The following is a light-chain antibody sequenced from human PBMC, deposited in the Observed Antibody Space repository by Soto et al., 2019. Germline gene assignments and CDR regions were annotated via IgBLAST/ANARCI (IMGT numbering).Light chain of an antibody. V-gene: IGKV3-20*01. Sequence: DIVLTQSPGTLSLSAGERATLSCRASQSVSSNYLAWYQQKPGQAPRLLIYGASSRATGIPDRFSGSGSGTDFPLTITGLEPEASAGSYCQQSDRFPYTFGQGTKLEIK. J-gene: IGKJ2*01. CDR2: GAS. CDR3: QQSDRFPYT. CDR1: QSVSSNY.